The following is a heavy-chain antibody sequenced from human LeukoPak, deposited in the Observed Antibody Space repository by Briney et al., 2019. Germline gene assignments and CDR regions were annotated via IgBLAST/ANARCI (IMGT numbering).Heavy chain of an antibody. J-gene: IGHJ3*02. CDR2: IWYDGSNK. D-gene: IGHD1-26*01. Sequence: GGSLRLSCAASGFTFSSYGMHWVRQAPGKGLEWVAVIWYDGSNKYYADSVKGRFTISRDNSKNTLYLQMNSLRAEDRAVYYWARDSTWEDAFDIWGQGTMATVSS. CDR1: GFTFSSYG. V-gene: IGHV3-33*01. CDR3: ARDSTWEDAFDI.